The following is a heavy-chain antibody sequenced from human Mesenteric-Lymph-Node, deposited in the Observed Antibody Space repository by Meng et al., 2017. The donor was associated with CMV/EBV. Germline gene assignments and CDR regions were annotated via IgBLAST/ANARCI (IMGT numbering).Heavy chain of an antibody. D-gene: IGHD3-22*01. J-gene: IGHJ4*02. V-gene: IGHV3-69-1*01. CDR3: ARLDYYDSSGYFRTGYYFDY. CDR2: ISGSGAI. Sequence: GGSLRLSCVASGITVYGSYMSWVRQAPGKGLEWVSYISGSGAIYYADSVKGRFTISRDNAKKSLYLQMNSLRAEDTAVYYCARLDYYDSSGYFRTGYYFDYWGQGTLVTVSS. CDR1: GITVYGSY.